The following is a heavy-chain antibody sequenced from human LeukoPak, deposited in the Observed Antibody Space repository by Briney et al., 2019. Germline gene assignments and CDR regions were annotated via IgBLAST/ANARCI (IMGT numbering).Heavy chain of an antibody. CDR3: ARGEVVTASLPDYFYYYMDV. CDR1: GFTFSTYE. Sequence: GGSLRLSCAASGFTFSTYEMNWVRQAPGKGLEWVSYITDSGRTIYYADSVKGRFTISRDNAKNSLFLQMNSLRAEDTAVYYCARGEVVTASLPDYFYYYMDVWGKGTTVTISS. V-gene: IGHV3-48*03. CDR2: ITDSGRTI. D-gene: IGHD2-21*02. J-gene: IGHJ6*03.